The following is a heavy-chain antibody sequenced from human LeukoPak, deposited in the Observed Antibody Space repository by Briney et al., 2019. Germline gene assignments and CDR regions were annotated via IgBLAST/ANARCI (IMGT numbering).Heavy chain of an antibody. CDR1: GFTFSSYW. CDR3: ARDGMGVIKAFDI. V-gene: IGHV3-7*05. CDR2: IKQEGSEK. Sequence: GGSLRLSCAASGFTFSSYWMSWVRQVPGKGLEWVANIKQEGSEKYYVGSVKGRFTISRDNAKNSLYLQMNSLRAEETAVYYCARDGMGVIKAFDIWGQGTMVTVSS. J-gene: IGHJ3*02. D-gene: IGHD3-16*02.